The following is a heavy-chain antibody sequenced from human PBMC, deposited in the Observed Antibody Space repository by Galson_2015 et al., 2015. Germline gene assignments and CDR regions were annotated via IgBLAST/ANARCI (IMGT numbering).Heavy chain of an antibody. V-gene: IGHV1-24*01. CDR2: FDPEDGET. J-gene: IGHJ4*02. CDR3: ASSTTVTDYFDY. Sequence: SVKVSCKVSGYTLTELSMHWVRQAPGKGLEWMGGFDPEDGETIYAQKFQGRVTMTEDTSTDTAYMELSSLRSEDTAVYYCASSTTVTDYFDYWGQGTLVTVSS. D-gene: IGHD4-17*01. CDR1: GYTLTELS.